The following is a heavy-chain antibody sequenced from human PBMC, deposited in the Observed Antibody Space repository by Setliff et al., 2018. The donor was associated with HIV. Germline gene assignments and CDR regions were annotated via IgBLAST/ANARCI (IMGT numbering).Heavy chain of an antibody. V-gene: IGHV1-2*02. J-gene: IGHJ4*02. Sequence: ASVKVSCKTSGYIFSAYYLHWLRRAPGQGLEWMGWISYSSGDTNYAEKFQGRVTMTRDTSINTVYMDLNTQTSDDTAVYYCALANIVSTARWNHWGRGTLVTVS. CDR3: ALANIVSTARWNH. D-gene: IGHD1-1*01. CDR2: ISYSSGDT. CDR1: GYIFSAYY.